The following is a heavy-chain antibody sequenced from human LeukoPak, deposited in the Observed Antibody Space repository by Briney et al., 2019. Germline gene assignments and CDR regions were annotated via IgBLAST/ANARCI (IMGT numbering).Heavy chain of an antibody. J-gene: IGHJ4*02. V-gene: IGHV3-30-3*01. CDR2: ISYDGSNK. CDR3: ARDPTRGGYSGYVGYYFDY. D-gene: IGHD5-12*01. Sequence: GGSLRLSCAASGFTFSSYAMHWVRQAPGKGLEWVAVISYDGSNKYYADSVKGRFTISRDNSKNTLYLQMNSLRAEDTAVYYRARDPTRGGYSGYVGYYFDYWGQGTLVTVSS. CDR1: GFTFSSYA.